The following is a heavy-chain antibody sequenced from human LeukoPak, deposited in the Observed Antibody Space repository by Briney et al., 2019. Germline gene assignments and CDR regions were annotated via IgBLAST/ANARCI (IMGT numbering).Heavy chain of an antibody. V-gene: IGHV3-7*01. CDR1: GFTFSSRW. CDR3: ARHGDYCFDL. D-gene: IGHD4-17*01. Sequence: GGSLRLSCAASGFTFSSRWMGWVRQAPGKGLEWVANIRNDGLTQYYLDSVKGRFTISRDNAKDSLSLQMNSLRAEDTAVYFCARHGDYCFDLWGQGTLVTVSS. CDR2: IRNDGLTQ. J-gene: IGHJ4*02.